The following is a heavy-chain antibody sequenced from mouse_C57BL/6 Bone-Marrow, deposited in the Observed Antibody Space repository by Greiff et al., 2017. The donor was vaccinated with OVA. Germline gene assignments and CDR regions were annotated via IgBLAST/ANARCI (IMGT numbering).Heavy chain of an antibody. D-gene: IGHD2-1*01. CDR2: ISYDGSN. CDR3: ARAGLGNYEGVSYYFDY. Sequence: EVQLVESGPGLVKPSQSLSLTCSVTGYSITSGYYWNWIRQFPGNKLEWMGYISYDGSNNYNPSLKNRISITRDTSKNQFFLKLNSVTTEDTATYYCARAGLGNYEGVSYYFDYWGQGTTLTVSS. J-gene: IGHJ2*01. V-gene: IGHV3-6*01. CDR1: GYSITSGYY.